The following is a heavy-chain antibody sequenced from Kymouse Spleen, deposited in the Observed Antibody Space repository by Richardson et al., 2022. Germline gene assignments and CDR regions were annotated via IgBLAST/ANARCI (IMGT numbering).Heavy chain of an antibody. CDR2: IYYSGST. CDR3: ARERDDILTGYPHYYYGMDV. D-gene: IGHD3-9*01. J-gene: IGHJ6*02. Sequence: QVQLQESGPGLVKPSQTLSLTCTVSGGSISSGGYYWSWIRQHPGKGLEWIGYIYYSGSTYYNPSLKSRVTISVDTSKNQFSLKLSSVTAADTAVYYCARERDDILTGYPHYYYGMDVWGQGTTVTVSS. V-gene: IGHV4-31*03. CDR1: GGSISSGGYY.